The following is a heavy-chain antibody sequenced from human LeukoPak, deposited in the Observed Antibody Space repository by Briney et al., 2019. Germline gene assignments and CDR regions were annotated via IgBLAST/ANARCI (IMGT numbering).Heavy chain of an antibody. CDR2: ISSSGSII. V-gene: IGHV3-48*03. Sequence: GGSLRLSCAASGFTFSSYEMNWVRQAPGKGLEWVSYISSSGSIIYYADSVKGRFTISRDNAKNSLYLQMNSLRAEDTAVYYCARVDGSGSYFVDVWGKGTTVTISS. D-gene: IGHD3-10*01. CDR1: GFTFSSYE. CDR3: ARVDGSGSYFVDV. J-gene: IGHJ6*04.